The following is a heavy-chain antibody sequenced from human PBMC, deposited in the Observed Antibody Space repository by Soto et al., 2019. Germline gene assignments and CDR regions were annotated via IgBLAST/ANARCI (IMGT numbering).Heavy chain of an antibody. J-gene: IGHJ4*02. V-gene: IGHV1-69*02. Sequence: QVQLVQSGAEVKKPGSSVKVSCKASGGTFSSYTISWVRQAPGQGLEWMGRIIPILGIANYAQKFQGRVTITADKATSTDYMELSSLRSEDTAVYYCSSMAAAGKDYWGQGTLVTVSS. D-gene: IGHD6-13*01. CDR3: SSMAAAGKDY. CDR2: IIPILGIA. CDR1: GGTFSSYT.